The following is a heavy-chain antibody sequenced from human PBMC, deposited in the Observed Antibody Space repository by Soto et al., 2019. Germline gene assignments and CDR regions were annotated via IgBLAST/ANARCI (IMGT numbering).Heavy chain of an antibody. J-gene: IGHJ5*02. CDR1: GGSINSDY. CDR2: IYNSGST. V-gene: IGHV4-59*01. Sequence: QVQLQESGPELVKPSETLSLSCTVSGGSINSDYWSWIRQPPGKALEWIGYIYNSGSTNYCPSLNSRVTISVDAFKNQFSLKLNSVTAADTAVYYCAKDIRGRTAAAVYNWFDPWGQGILVTVSS. CDR3: AKDIRGRTAAAVYNWFDP. D-gene: IGHD6-13*01.